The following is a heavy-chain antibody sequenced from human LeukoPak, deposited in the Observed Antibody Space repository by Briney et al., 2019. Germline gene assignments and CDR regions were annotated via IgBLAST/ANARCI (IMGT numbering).Heavy chain of an antibody. V-gene: IGHV1-2*02. J-gene: IGHJ4*02. CDR1: GYTFTAYY. CDR2: INPNRGGT. D-gene: IGHD6-19*01. Sequence: ASVKVSCKASGYTFTAYYLHWVRQSPGQGLEWMGWINPNRGGTNYAQNFQGRVTMTRDTSISTAYMELRMLKSDDTAMYYCARDLWYSTGWHDSWGQGTLVTVSS. CDR3: ARDLWYSTGWHDS.